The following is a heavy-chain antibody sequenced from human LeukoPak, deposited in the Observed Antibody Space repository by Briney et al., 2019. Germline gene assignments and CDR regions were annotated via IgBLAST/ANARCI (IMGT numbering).Heavy chain of an antibody. CDR1: GFTFSSYW. D-gene: IGHD1-7*01. J-gene: IGHJ4*02. V-gene: IGHV3-74*01. CDR3: ARELSRYDWNYRD. Sequence: GGSLRPSCAASGFTFSSYWMHWVRQAPGKGLVWVSRINSDGSSTNYADSVKGRFTISRDNAKNTLYLQMNSLRAEDTAVYYCARELSRYDWNYRDWGQGTLVTVSS. CDR2: INSDGSST.